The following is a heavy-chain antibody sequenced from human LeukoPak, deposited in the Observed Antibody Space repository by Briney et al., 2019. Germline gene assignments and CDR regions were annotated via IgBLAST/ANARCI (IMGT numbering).Heavy chain of an antibody. D-gene: IGHD3-22*01. Sequence: GGSLRLSCAASGFTFSSYAMSWVRQAPGKGLEWVSAISGSGGSTYYADSVKGRFTISRDNSKNTLYLQMNSLRAEDTAVYYCAEDLGYYDSSGYYHYWGQGTLVTVSS. J-gene: IGHJ4*02. CDR1: GFTFSSYA. CDR2: ISGSGGST. V-gene: IGHV3-23*01. CDR3: AEDLGYYDSSGYYHY.